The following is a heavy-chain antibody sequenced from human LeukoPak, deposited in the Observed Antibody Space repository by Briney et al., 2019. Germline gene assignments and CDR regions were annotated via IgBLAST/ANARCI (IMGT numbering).Heavy chain of an antibody. CDR1: GFTFTSYA. D-gene: IGHD2/OR15-2a*01. CDR3: VRDRSLGSQYYYYIDV. CDR2: VSSSSSKI. J-gene: IGHJ6*03. Sequence: GGSLRLSCTVSGFTFTSYAMNWVRQAPGKGLEWVSYVSSSSSKIDYADSVKGRFTISRDNAKNSPYLQMNSLTAEDTAVYYCVRDRSLGSQYYYYIDVWGKGTTVTVPS. V-gene: IGHV3-48*01.